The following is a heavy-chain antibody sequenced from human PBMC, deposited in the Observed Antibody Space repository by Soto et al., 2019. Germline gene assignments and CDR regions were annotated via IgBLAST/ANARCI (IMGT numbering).Heavy chain of an antibody. CDR3: AKDGGRIVGAHYYYYGMDV. D-gene: IGHD1-26*01. J-gene: IGHJ6*02. CDR2: ISYDGSNK. Sequence: GGSLRLSCAASGFTFSSYGMHWVRQAPGKGLEWVAVISYDGSNKYYADSVKGRFTISRDNSKNTLYLQMNSLRAEDTAVYYCAKDGGRIVGAHYYYYGMDVWGQGTTVTVSS. V-gene: IGHV3-30*18. CDR1: GFTFSSYG.